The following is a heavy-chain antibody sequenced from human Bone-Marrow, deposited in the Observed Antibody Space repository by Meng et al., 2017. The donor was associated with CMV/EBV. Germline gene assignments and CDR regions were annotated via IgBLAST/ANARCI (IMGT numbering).Heavy chain of an antibody. CDR2: INHSGST. J-gene: IGHJ6*02. D-gene: IGHD6-13*01. CDR1: GGSFSGYY. CDR3: ARGAKQQPYSYYYYGMDV. Sequence: SETLSLTCAVYGGSFSGYYWSCIRQPPGKGLEWIGEINHSGSTNYNPSLKSRVTISVDTSKNQFSLKLSSVTAADTAVYYCARGAKQQPYSYYYYGMDVCGQGTTVTVSS. V-gene: IGHV4-34*01.